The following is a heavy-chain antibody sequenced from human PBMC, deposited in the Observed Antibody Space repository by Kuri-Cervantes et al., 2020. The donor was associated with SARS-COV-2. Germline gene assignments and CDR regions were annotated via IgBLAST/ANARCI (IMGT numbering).Heavy chain of an antibody. CDR1: GFTFSSYW. V-gene: IGHV3-7*01. CDR3: ARDRIAPTGWDYYMDV. D-gene: IGHD2-15*01. CDR2: IKQDGSEK. Sequence: GESLKISCAASGFTFSSYWMSWVRQALGKGLEWVANIKQDGSEKYYADSVKGRFTISRDNSKNTLYLQMNSLRAEDTAVYYCARDRIAPTGWDYYMDVWGKGTTVTVSS. J-gene: IGHJ6*03.